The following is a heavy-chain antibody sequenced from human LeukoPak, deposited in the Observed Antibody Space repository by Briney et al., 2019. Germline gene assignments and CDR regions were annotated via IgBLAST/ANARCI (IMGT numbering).Heavy chain of an antibody. Sequence: KPSEALSLTCTVSGGSISSSSYYWGWIRQPPGKGLEWIGSIYYSGSTYYNPSLKSRVTISVDTSKNQFSLKLSSVTAADTAVYYCARGSGYDSVYWGQGTLVTVSS. CDR3: ARGSGYDSVY. D-gene: IGHD5-12*01. J-gene: IGHJ4*02. CDR1: GGSISSSSYY. V-gene: IGHV4-39*01. CDR2: IYYSGST.